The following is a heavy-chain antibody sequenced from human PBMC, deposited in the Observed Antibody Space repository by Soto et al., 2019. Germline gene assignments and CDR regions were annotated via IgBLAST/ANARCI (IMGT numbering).Heavy chain of an antibody. J-gene: IGHJ4*02. V-gene: IGHV4-31*03. CDR2: IYYSGST. CDR1: GGSINSGGYY. CDR3: ARAFRKSGYSSSWVFDS. D-gene: IGHD6-13*01. Sequence: QVQLQESGPGLVKPSQTLSLICTVSGGSINSGGYYWSWIRQHPGKGLEWIGYIYYSGSTYYNPFLRSRVTISAGASEHQFSLTLSAVTAADTALYFCARAFRKSGYSSSWVFDSWGQGTLVNVSS.